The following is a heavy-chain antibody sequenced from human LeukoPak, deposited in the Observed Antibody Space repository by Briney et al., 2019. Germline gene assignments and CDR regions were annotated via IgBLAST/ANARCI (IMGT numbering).Heavy chain of an antibody. Sequence: PGGSLRLSCAASGFTFSSYSMNWVRQAPGKGLEWVSSISSSSSYIYYADSVKGRFTISRDNSKDTLYLQMNSLRVEGTAIYYCAGYDPSGSYCDNWGQGTLVTVSS. V-gene: IGHV3-21*01. CDR2: ISSSSSYI. CDR1: GFTFSSYS. J-gene: IGHJ4*02. CDR3: AGYDPSGSYCDN. D-gene: IGHD1-26*01.